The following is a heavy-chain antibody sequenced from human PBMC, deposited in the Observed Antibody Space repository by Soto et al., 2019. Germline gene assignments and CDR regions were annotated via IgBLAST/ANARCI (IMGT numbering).Heavy chain of an antibody. J-gene: IGHJ4*02. CDR1: GGTFSSYT. V-gene: IGHV1-69*02. D-gene: IGHD6-13*01. CDR3: AGEYSSSWRPQGGWPAPGLHY. CDR2: IIPILGIA. Sequence: ASVKVSCKASGGTFSSYTISWVRQAPGQGLEWMGRIIPILGIANYAQKFQGRVTITADKSTSTAYMELSSLRSEDTAVYYCAGEYSSSWRPQGGWPAPGLHYWGQGTLVTVSS.